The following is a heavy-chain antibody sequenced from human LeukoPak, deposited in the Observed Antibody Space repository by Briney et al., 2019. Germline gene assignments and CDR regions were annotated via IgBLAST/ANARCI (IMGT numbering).Heavy chain of an antibody. J-gene: IGHJ5*02. CDR1: GGSFSGYY. D-gene: IGHD3-10*01. CDR2: ISSSSSYI. CDR3: ASLITMAPAWFDP. Sequence: ETLSLTCAVYGGSFSGYYWSWIRQAPGKGLEWVSSISSSSSYIYYADSVKGRFTISRDNAKNSLYLQMNSLRAEDTAVYYCASLITMAPAWFDPWGQGTLVTVSS. V-gene: IGHV3-21*01.